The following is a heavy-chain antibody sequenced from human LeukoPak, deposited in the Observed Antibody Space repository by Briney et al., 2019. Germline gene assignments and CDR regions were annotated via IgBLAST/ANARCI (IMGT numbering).Heavy chain of an antibody. D-gene: IGHD6-13*01. Sequence: ASVKVSCKASGYTFTGYYMHWVRQAPGQGLEWMGWINPNSGGTNCAQKFQGRVTMTRDTSISTAYMELSRLRSDDTAVYYCARGISIAAAGLDYWGQGTLVTVSS. CDR1: GYTFTGYY. J-gene: IGHJ4*02. V-gene: IGHV1-2*02. CDR2: INPNSGGT. CDR3: ARGISIAAAGLDY.